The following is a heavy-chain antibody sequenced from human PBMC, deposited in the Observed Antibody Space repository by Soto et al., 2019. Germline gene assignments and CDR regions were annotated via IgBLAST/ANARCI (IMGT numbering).Heavy chain of an antibody. V-gene: IGHV3-13*01. CDR3: ARSSYDSSGYHFDY. Sequence: AGGSLRLSCAASGFTFTSYDMHWVRQATGKGLEWVSAIGTAGDTYYAGYVKGRFTISRENAKNSLHLQMNSLRAGDTAVYYCARSSYDSSGYHFDYWGQGTLVTVSS. CDR1: GFTFTSYD. D-gene: IGHD3-22*01. J-gene: IGHJ4*02. CDR2: IGTAGDT.